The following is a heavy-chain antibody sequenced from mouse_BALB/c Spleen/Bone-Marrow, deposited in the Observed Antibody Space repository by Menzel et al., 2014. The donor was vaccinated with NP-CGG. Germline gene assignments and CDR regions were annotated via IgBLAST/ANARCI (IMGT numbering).Heavy chain of an antibody. CDR2: IYPGDGDT. CDR3: ARGGISVDY. J-gene: IGHJ2*01. CDR1: GYVFRTYW. Sequence: QVQLQQSGAELVRPGSSVKISCESSGYVFRTYWINWVKQRPGQGLEWIGQIYPGDGDTDYNGKFKDKATLTADKSSNTAYMQLSSLTSEDSAVYFCARGGISVDYWGQGTTLTVSS. V-gene: IGHV1-80*01.